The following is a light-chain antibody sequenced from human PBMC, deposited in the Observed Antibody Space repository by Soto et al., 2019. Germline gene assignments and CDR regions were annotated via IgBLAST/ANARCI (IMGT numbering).Light chain of an antibody. CDR2: EVS. CDR3: SSYTSRSNYV. J-gene: IGLJ3*02. Sequence: QSVLTQPASVSGSPGQSITISCTGTSSDVGAYNYVSWYQQHPGKAPKLMIYEVSNRPSGVSNRFSGSRSGNTASLTISGLQAEDEADYYCSSYTSRSNYVFGGGTKLTVL. V-gene: IGLV2-14*01. CDR1: SSDVGAYNY.